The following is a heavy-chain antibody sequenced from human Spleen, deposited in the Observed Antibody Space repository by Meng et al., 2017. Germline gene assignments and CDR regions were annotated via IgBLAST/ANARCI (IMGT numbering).Heavy chain of an antibody. Sequence: HLQLPASGPGLVKLSETLSLTYSVSGGSVSSSSFYWVWIRQPPGMTLEWIGSIDYSTYVHYKASLKSRVTMSIDTSKKQISLKLSSVTAADTAVYYCTRGTYTFGHFWYFDLWGHGTLVTVSS. J-gene: IGHJ2*01. CDR1: GGSVSSSSFY. V-gene: IGHV4-39*01. CDR3: TRGTYTFGHFWYFDL. CDR2: IDYSTYV. D-gene: IGHD5-18*01.